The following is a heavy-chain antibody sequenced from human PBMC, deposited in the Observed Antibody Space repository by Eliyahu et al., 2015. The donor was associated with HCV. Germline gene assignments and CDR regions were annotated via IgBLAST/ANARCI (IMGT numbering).Heavy chain of an antibody. CDR1: GASISTFX. J-gene: IGHJ5*01. CDR3: VRDYYDSSGLNFDS. CDR2: LYYHGQS. Sequence: QVQLQESGPGVVKPSETLSLTCTVSGASISTFXWSWIRQAPGKGLEWIACLYYHGQSNYYPSLQNRATISVDTSKNQFSLNLTSVTAADTAVYYCVRDYYDSSGLNFDSWGQGTLVTVSS. V-gene: IGHV4-59*01. D-gene: IGHD3-22*01.